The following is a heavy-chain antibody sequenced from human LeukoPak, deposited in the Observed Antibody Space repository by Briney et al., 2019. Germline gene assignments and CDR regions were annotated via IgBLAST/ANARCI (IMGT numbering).Heavy chain of an antibody. D-gene: IGHD6-13*01. CDR2: IYYSGTT. V-gene: IGHV4-59*01. CDR3: ARGVYIAAAQYAY. CDR1: GGSISSYY. J-gene: IGHJ4*02. Sequence: SETLSLTCTVSGGSISSYYWSWIRQPPGKGLEWIGYIYYSGTTNYNPSLKSRVTISVDTSKNQFSLKLSPVTAADTAVYYCARGVYIAAAQYAYWGQGTLVTVSS.